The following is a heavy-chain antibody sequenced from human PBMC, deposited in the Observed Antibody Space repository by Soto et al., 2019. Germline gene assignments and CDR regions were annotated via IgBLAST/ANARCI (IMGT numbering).Heavy chain of an antibody. CDR1: GGSISSSSYY. CDR3: ARRGYGATEVY. D-gene: IGHD4-17*01. CDR2: IYYSGRT. J-gene: IGHJ4*02. V-gene: IGHV4-39*01. Sequence: QLQLQESGPGLVKPSETLSLTCTVSGGSISSSSYYLGWIRQPPGKGLEWIGSIYYSGRTYYNPSLKSRVTISVDTSKNQFSLKLSSVTAADTAVYYCARRGYGATEVYWGQGTLVTVSS.